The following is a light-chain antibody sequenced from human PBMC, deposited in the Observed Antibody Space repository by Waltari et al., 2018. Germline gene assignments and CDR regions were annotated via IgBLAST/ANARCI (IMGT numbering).Light chain of an antibody. CDR2: GNN. CDR3: QSYDRSLSGSV. CDR1: SSNIGAGYD. J-gene: IGLJ3*02. Sequence: QSVLTQPPSVSGAPGQSVTISCTGSSSNIGAGYDVHWYQQLPGTAPKLLLNGNNTGASGAPDRSSSSNAGTSASLDITGLQAEDEADYDGQSYDRSLSGSVVGGGTKLTVL. V-gene: IGLV1-40*01.